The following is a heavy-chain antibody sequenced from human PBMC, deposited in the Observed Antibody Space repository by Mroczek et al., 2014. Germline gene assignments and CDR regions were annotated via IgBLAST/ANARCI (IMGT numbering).Heavy chain of an antibody. Sequence: QVQLVQSGGGVVQPGRSLRLSCAASGFTFSSYAMHWVRQAPGKGLEWVAVISYDGSNKYYADSVKGRFTISRDNSKNTLYLQMNSLRAEDTAVYYCARVSVELGLGIDYWGQGTLVTVSS. V-gene: IGHV3-30-3*01. D-gene: IGHD3-16*01. CDR3: ARVSVELGLGIDY. J-gene: IGHJ4*02. CDR1: GFTFSSYA. CDR2: ISYDGSNK.